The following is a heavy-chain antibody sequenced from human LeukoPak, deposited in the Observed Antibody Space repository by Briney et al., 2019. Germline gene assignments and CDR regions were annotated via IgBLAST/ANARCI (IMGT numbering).Heavy chain of an antibody. CDR3: ARDYYGGNSGDYFDY. D-gene: IGHD4-23*01. J-gene: IGHJ4*02. V-gene: IGHV3-66*01. CDR2: IYSGGST. Sequence: PGGSLRLSCVVSGFTFSSSYMSWVRQAPGKGMEWVSLIYSGGSTYYTDSVKGRFTISRDNSKNTLYLQMSSLRAEDTAVYYCARDYYGGNSGDYFDYWGQGTLVTVSS. CDR1: GFTFSSSY.